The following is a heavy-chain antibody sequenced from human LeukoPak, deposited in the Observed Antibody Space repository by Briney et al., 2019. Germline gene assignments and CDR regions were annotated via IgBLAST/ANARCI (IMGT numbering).Heavy chain of an antibody. CDR1: GFTVSSNY. CDR2: IYSGGST. J-gene: IGHJ4*02. CDR3: VRDWGYDSSGYWQKYFDT. Sequence: GGSLRLSCAASGFTVSSNYMSWVRQAPGKGLGWVSVIYSGGSTYYADSVKGRFTISRDNSKNTLYLQMNSLRAEDTAVYYCVRDWGYDSSGYWQKYFDTWGQGTLVTVSS. D-gene: IGHD3-22*01. V-gene: IGHV3-53*01.